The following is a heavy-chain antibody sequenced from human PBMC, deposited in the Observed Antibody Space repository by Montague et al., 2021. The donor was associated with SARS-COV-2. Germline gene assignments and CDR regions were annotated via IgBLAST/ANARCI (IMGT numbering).Heavy chain of an antibody. D-gene: IGHD3-3*01. Sequence: SETLSLTCTVSGGSISSYFWSWIRQPPGKGLEWIGSIYYSGTTNYSPSLTSRVTISVDTSKNQFSLKLSSVTAADTAAYYCARVVSYYDFWSGYTEYYYYGMDVWGQGTTVTVSS. CDR1: GGSISSYF. CDR3: ARVVSYYDFWSGYTEYYYYGMDV. CDR2: IYYSGTT. V-gene: IGHV4-59*01. J-gene: IGHJ6*02.